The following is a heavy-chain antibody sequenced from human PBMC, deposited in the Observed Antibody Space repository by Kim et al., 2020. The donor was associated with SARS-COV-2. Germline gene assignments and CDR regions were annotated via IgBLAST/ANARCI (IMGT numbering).Heavy chain of an antibody. CDR1: GFTFSSYA. Sequence: GGSLRLSCAASGFTFSSYAMSWVRQAPGKGLEWVSAISGSGGSTYYADSVKGRFTISRDNSKNTLYLQMNSLRAEDTAVYYCAKDRLRITMIVFDAFDIWGQGTMVTVSS. CDR3: AKDRLRITMIVFDAFDI. J-gene: IGHJ3*02. V-gene: IGHV3-23*01. D-gene: IGHD3-22*01. CDR2: ISGSGGST.